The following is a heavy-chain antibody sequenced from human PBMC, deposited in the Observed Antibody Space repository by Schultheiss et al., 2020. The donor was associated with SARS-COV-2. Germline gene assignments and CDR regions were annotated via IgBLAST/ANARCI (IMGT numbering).Heavy chain of an antibody. CDR3: ARVDLETALVGGLDV. V-gene: IGHV4-59*01. Sequence: SETLSLTCAVSGGSISSYHWTWIRQPPGKGLEWIGSIHFDGSTKYNSSLNSRVTISVDKSKNQFSLSLMSVTAADTAVYYCARVDLETALVGGLDVWGQGSTVTVSS. CDR2: IHFDGST. D-gene: IGHD5-18*01. J-gene: IGHJ6*02. CDR1: GGSISSYH.